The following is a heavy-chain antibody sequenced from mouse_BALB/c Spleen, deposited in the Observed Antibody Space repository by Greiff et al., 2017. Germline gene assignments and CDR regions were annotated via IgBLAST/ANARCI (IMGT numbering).Heavy chain of an antibody. CDR1: GFTFSSYT. V-gene: IGHV5-12-2*01. CDR3: ARGVLRPYAMDY. Sequence: EVQLVESGGGLVQPGGSLKLSCAASGFTFSSYTMSWVRQTPEKRLEWVAYISNGGGSTYYPDTVKGRFTISRDNAKNTLYLQMSSLKSEDTAMYYCARGVLRPYAMDYWGQGTSVTVSS. CDR2: ISNGGGST. D-gene: IGHD1-2*01. J-gene: IGHJ4*01.